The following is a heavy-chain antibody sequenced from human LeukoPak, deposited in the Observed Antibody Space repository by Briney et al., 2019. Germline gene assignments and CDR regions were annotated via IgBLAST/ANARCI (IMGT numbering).Heavy chain of an antibody. CDR3: ARDHRRGSDDAFDI. J-gene: IGHJ3*02. V-gene: IGHV3-48*03. CDR2: MSSSGSTI. CDR1: GFTFSSYE. D-gene: IGHD1-26*01. Sequence: GGSLRLSCAASGFTFSSYEMNWVRQAPGKGLEWVSYMSSSGSTIYYADSVTGRFTISRGNAENSLYLQMNSLRAEDTAVYYCARDHRRGSDDAFDIWGQGTMVTVSP.